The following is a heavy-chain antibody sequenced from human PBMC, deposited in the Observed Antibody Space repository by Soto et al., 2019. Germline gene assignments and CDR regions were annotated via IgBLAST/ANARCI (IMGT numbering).Heavy chain of an antibody. V-gene: IGHV1-18*01. J-gene: IGHJ4*02. Sequence: QVHLVQSGAEVKKPGASVKVSCKGSGYAFTTYGITWVRQAPGQGLEWMGWISAHSGNTNYAQKLQGRVTVTRDTSSSTAYMELVSLRSVDTAVDYCARGTYGDYWGQGALVTVSS. CDR1: GYAFTTYG. CDR2: ISAHSGNT. D-gene: IGHD4-17*01. CDR3: ARGTYGDY.